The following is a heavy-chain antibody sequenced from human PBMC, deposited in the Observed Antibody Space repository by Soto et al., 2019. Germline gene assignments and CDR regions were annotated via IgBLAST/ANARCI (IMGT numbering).Heavy chain of an antibody. J-gene: IGHJ5*02. CDR3: AREPTTAGTVNWFDP. CDR2: VYTSGYS. V-gene: IGHV4-4*07. D-gene: IGHD6-13*01. Sequence: VQLQESGPGLVKPSETLSLICTVSGGSISSDYLSWIRQPAGKGLEWIGRVYTSGYSNSNPSLKRRVNMSVDTSKKQFSLNLSSVTAADTAVYYCAREPTTAGTVNWFDPWGQGTLVTVSS. CDR1: GGSISSDY.